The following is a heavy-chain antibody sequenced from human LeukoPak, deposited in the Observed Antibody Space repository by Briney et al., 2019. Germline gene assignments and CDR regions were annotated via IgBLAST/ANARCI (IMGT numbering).Heavy chain of an antibody. Sequence: GGPLRLSCAASGFTFDDYAMHWVRQAPGKGLEWVSVITWDGVTTYYADSVKGRFTISRDNSKNSLYLQMNSLRAEDTALYYCAKGTYRNYVDYWGQGTLVTVSS. D-gene: IGHD1-14*01. V-gene: IGHV3-43D*03. CDR2: ITWDGVTT. J-gene: IGHJ4*02. CDR1: GFTFDDYA. CDR3: AKGTYRNYVDY.